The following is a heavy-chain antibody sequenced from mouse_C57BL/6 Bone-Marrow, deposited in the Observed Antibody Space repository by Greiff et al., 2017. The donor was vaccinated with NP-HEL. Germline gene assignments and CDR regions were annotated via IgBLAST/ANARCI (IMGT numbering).Heavy chain of an antibody. CDR3: ARHDLYYGSSYGAY. CDR2: ISGGGGNT. J-gene: IGHJ3*01. Sequence: EVQRVESGGGLVKPGGSLKLSCAASGFTFCSYTMSWVRQTPEKRLEWVATISGGGGNTYYPDSVKGRFTISRDNAKNTLYLQMSSLRSEDTALYYCARHDLYYGSSYGAYWGQGTLVTVSA. CDR1: GFTFCSYT. V-gene: IGHV5-9*01. D-gene: IGHD1-1*01.